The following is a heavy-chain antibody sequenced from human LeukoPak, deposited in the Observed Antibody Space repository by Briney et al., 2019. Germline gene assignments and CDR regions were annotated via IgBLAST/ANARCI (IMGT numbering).Heavy chain of an antibody. CDR3: AKDTNYYDSSGYYYDDYGMDV. CDR1: GFIFNNYA. J-gene: IGHJ6*02. Sequence: GGSLRLSCAGSGFIFNNYAMHWVRQAPGKGLEWVSGISWNSGSIGYADSVEGRFTISRDNAKNSLYLQMNSLRAEDTALYYCAKDTNYYDSSGYYYDDYGMDVWGQGTTVTVSS. CDR2: ISWNSGSI. V-gene: IGHV3-9*01. D-gene: IGHD3-22*01.